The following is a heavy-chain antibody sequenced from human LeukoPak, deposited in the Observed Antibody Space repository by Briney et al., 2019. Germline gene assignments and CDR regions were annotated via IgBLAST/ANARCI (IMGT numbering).Heavy chain of an antibody. D-gene: IGHD1-1*01. CDR3: ARVGDWNDLVY. CDR2: IYYSGST. J-gene: IGHJ4*02. CDR1: GGSISSNNYY. V-gene: IGHV4-39*07. Sequence: SETLSLTCTVSGGSISSNNYYWAWIRQPPGKGLQWIGSIYYSGSTYYNPSLKSRVTISVDTSKNQFSLKLSSVTAADTAVYYCARVGDWNDLVYWGQGTLVTVSS.